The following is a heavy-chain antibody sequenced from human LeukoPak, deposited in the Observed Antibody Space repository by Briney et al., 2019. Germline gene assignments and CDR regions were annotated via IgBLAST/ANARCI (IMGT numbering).Heavy chain of an antibody. CDR1: GFTFSSYA. D-gene: IGHD3-22*01. CDR3: AKDGHYDSSGFTLQY. J-gene: IGHJ1*01. CDR2: ISYDGSNK. Sequence: GGSLRLSCAASGFTFSSYAMHWVRQAPGKGLEWVAVISYDGSNKYYADSVKGRFPISRDNSKNTLYLQMNSLRAEDTAVYYCAKDGHYDSSGFTLQYWGQGTLVTVSS. V-gene: IGHV3-30*04.